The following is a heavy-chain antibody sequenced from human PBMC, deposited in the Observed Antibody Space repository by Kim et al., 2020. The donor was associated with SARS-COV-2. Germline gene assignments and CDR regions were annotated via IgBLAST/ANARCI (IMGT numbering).Heavy chain of an antibody. CDR2: ISSSSSYI. J-gene: IGHJ4*02. CDR1: GFTFSSYS. V-gene: IGHV3-21*01. Sequence: GGSLRLSCAASGFTFSSYSMNWVRQAPGKGLEWVSSISSSSSYINYADSVKGRFTISRDNAKNSLYLQMNSLRAEDTAVYYCEREAGSYSRRGQGTLVS. D-gene: IGHD1-26*01. CDR3: EREAGSYSR.